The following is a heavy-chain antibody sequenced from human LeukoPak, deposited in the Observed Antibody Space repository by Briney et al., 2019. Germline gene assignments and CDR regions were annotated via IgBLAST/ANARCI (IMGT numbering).Heavy chain of an antibody. Sequence: GGSLRLSCAASGFTVSSNYMSWVRQAPGKGLEWVSVIYSGGSTYYADSVKGRFTISRDNSKNTLYLQVNSLRAEDTAVYYCARSYGYSRYDYWGQGTLVTVSS. CDR2: IYSGGST. CDR3: ARSYGYSRYDY. J-gene: IGHJ4*02. CDR1: GFTVSSNY. D-gene: IGHD6-13*01. V-gene: IGHV3-66*01.